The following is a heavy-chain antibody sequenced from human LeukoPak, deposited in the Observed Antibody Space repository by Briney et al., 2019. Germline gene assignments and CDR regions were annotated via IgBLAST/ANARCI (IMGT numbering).Heavy chain of an antibody. Sequence: SETLSLTCTVSGGSISSYYWSWIRQPPGKGLEWIGYIYYSGSTNYNPSLKSRVTISVDTSKNQFSLKLSSVTAADTAVYYCARDSPLATVTTFPYWYFDLWGRGTLVTVSS. V-gene: IGHV4-59*01. J-gene: IGHJ2*01. D-gene: IGHD4-17*01. CDR2: IYYSGST. CDR1: GGSISSYY. CDR3: ARDSPLATVTTFPYWYFDL.